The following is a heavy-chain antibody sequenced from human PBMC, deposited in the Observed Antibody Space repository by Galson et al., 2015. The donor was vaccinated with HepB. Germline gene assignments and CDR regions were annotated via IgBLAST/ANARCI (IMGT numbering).Heavy chain of an antibody. D-gene: IGHD6-13*01. CDR3: ARDLGVVYGSSFFDY. J-gene: IGHJ4*02. CDR2: ISSSGTTV. Sequence: SLRLSCAASGFMFGTSGMNWVRQAPGKGLEWISYISSSGTTVDYADSVKGRFTVSRDNAENSLYLQMNSLRDEDTAAYYCARDLGVVYGSSFFDYWGQGTLVTVSS. V-gene: IGHV3-48*02. CDR1: GFMFGTSG.